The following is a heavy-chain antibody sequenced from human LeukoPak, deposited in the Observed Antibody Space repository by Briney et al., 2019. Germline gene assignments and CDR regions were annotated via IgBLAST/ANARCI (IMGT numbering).Heavy chain of an antibody. CDR1: GGTFSSYA. Sequence: ASVKVSCKASGGTFSSYAINWVRQAPGQGLEWMGGIIPVFGTANYAQKFQGRVTITADESTSTAYIVLSSLRSEDTAVYFCARVSRTSMVRGIITFDYWGQGTLVTVSS. CDR2: IIPVFGTA. J-gene: IGHJ4*02. V-gene: IGHV1-69*01. CDR3: ARVSRTSMVRGIITFDY. D-gene: IGHD3-10*01.